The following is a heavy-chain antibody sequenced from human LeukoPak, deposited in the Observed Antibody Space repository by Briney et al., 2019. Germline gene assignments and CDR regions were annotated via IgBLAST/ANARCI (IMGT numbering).Heavy chain of an antibody. CDR2: IRSSGSGGST. J-gene: IGHJ5*02. CDR1: GFAFSNYA. V-gene: IGHV3-23*01. Sequence: TGGSLRLSCTASGFAFSNYAMNWVRQAPGKGLEWVSVIRSSGSGGSTYYADAVKGRFTISRDNSKNTLYLQMNSLRAEDTAVYYCAKWNYYGSGSTNWFDPWGQGTLVTVSS. CDR3: AKWNYYGSGSTNWFDP. D-gene: IGHD3-10*01.